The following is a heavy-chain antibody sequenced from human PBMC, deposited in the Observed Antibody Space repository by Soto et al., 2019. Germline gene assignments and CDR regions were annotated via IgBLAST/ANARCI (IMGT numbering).Heavy chain of an antibody. V-gene: IGHV3-9*01. D-gene: IGHD6-19*01. J-gene: IGHJ4*02. Sequence: GGSLRLSCAASGFTFDDYAMHWVRQAPGKGLEWVSGISWNSGSIGYADSVKGRFTISRDNSKNTLYLQMNSLRAEDTAVYYCARPYSSGWYCFGYWGQGTLVTVSS. CDR1: GFTFDDYA. CDR3: ARPYSSGWYCFGY. CDR2: ISWNSGSI.